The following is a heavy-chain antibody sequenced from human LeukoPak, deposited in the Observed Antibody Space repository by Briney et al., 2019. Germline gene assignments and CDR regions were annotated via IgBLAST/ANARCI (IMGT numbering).Heavy chain of an antibody. Sequence: ASVKVSCKASGYTFSGYYLHWVRQAPGQGLEWMGWINPNSGGTNYAQKFQGRVTMTRDTSISTAYMELSRLRSDDTAVYYCARKSPNRYSSSLTWFDPWGKGTLSPSPQ. J-gene: IGHJ5*02. CDR3: ARKSPNRYSSSLTWFDP. CDR2: INPNSGGT. V-gene: IGHV1-2*02. D-gene: IGHD6-13*01. CDR1: GYTFSGYY.